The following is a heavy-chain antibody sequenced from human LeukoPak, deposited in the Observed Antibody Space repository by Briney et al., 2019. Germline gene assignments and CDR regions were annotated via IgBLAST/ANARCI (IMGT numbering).Heavy chain of an antibody. V-gene: IGHV4-4*02. D-gene: IGHD6-13*01. Sequence: SETLSLTCVVSGASISSSDWWSWVRQSPGKGLEWIGEIYYTGSRNYNPSLKSRVTISVDTSKNQFSLKLSSVTAADTAVYYCARVISKYSSSWRREGDAFDIWGQGTMVTVSS. CDR1: GASISSSDW. J-gene: IGHJ3*02. CDR2: IYYTGSR. CDR3: ARVISKYSSSWRREGDAFDI.